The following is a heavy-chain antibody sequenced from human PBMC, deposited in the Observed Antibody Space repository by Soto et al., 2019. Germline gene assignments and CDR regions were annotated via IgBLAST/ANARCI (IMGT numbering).Heavy chain of an antibody. Sequence: EVQVLESGGGLVQPGGSLRLSCVASGFIFNNYAMTWVRQAPGKGLDWVSFISGSGFSADYADSVKGRFTVSRDFSQNTVYLQMDSLRAEDTALYYSAKDSRYSDYVRAFDVWGQGTMVTVSS. CDR2: ISGSGFSA. J-gene: IGHJ3*01. V-gene: IGHV3-23*01. D-gene: IGHD5-12*01. CDR3: AKDSRYSDYVRAFDV. CDR1: GFIFNNYA.